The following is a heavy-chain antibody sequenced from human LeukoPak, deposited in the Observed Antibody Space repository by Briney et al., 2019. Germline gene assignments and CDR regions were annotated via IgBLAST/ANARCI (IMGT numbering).Heavy chain of an antibody. V-gene: IGHV1-46*01. J-gene: IGHJ4*02. CDR3: AREDLDGPLDY. Sequence: ASVKVSCKASGYTLTSYYMNWVRQAPGQGLEWVGVINPIGGTTTFAQKFHGRVTMTRDMSTMTVYMELSSLRSEDTAVYYCAREDLDGPLDYWGQGTLVTVSS. CDR1: GYTLTSYY. CDR2: INPIGGTT. D-gene: IGHD1-1*01.